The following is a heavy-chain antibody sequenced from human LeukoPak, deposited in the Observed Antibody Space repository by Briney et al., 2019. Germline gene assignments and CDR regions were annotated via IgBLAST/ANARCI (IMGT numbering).Heavy chain of an antibody. CDR3: AKSTRRVAYYYDTSGYDLYYFDY. J-gene: IGHJ4*02. V-gene: IGHV3-23*01. Sequence: GGSLRLSCAASGFTFSSYAMNWVRQAPGKGLEWVSGISGSGGSTYYADFVKGRFTVPRDNSKNTLYLQMNSLRAEDTAVYYCAKSTRRVAYYYDTSGYDLYYFDYWGQGTLVTVSS. D-gene: IGHD3-22*01. CDR2: ISGSGGST. CDR1: GFTFSSYA.